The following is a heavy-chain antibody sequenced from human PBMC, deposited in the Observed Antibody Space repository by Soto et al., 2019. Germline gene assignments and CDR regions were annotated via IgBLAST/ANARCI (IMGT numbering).Heavy chain of an antibody. Sequence: QVQLVQSGAVVKKPGASVKVSCKVSGYTLTELSMHWVRQAPGKGLEWMGGFDPEDGETIYAQKFQGRVTMTEDTSTDTAYMELSSLRSEDTAVYYCATVPHRGVGATEYYFDYWGQGTLDTVSS. V-gene: IGHV1-24*01. J-gene: IGHJ4*02. D-gene: IGHD1-26*01. CDR3: ATVPHRGVGATEYYFDY. CDR2: FDPEDGET. CDR1: GYTLTELS.